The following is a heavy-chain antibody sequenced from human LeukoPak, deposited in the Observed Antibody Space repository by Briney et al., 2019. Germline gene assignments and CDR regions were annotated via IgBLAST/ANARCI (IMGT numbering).Heavy chain of an antibody. CDR3: VRDSIYYYIDY. Sequence: GGSLRLSCTASGLTLSNYWMIWVRQAPGKGLQWVAKIKQDGSEKYYVDSVKGRFTISRDNAENSLYLQMNSLRVEDTAVYYCVRDSIYYYIDYWGQGTLVTVSS. D-gene: IGHD3-3*02. CDR1: GLTLSNYW. V-gene: IGHV3-7*03. J-gene: IGHJ4*02. CDR2: IKQDGSEK.